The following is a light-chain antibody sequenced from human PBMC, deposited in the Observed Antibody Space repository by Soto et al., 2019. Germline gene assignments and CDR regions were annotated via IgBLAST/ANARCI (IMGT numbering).Light chain of an antibody. CDR2: EVS. CDR1: SSDVGGYNY. V-gene: IGLV2-14*01. J-gene: IGLJ1*01. Sequence: QSALTQPASVSGSPGQSITISCTGTSSDVGGYNYVSWYQQNPGKAPKLMIYEVSNRPSGVSNRFSGSKSANTASLTISGLQAEDEADYYCTSYRSTSTRYVFGTGTKVTVL. CDR3: TSYRSTSTRYV.